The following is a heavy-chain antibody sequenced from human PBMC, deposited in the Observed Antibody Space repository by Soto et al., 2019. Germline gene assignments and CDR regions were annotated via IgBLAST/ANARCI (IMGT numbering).Heavy chain of an antibody. CDR3: ARDDRRGSSSWYAFDI. Sequence: ASVKVSCKASGYTFTGYYMHWVQQAPGQGLEWMGWINHNSGGTSYAQKFQGWVTMTRDTSISTAYMELSRLRSDDTAVYYCARDDRRGSSSWYAFDIWGQGTMVTVSS. V-gene: IGHV1-2*04. CDR1: GYTFTGYY. CDR2: INHNSGGT. D-gene: IGHD6-13*01. J-gene: IGHJ3*02.